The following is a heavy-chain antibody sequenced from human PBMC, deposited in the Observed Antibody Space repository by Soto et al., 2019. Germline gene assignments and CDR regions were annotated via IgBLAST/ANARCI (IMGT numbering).Heavy chain of an antibody. Sequence: DVQLLESGGGLIQRGGSLRLSCVGSGVTLKNYAMSWDRQAPGKGLEWVSGINSEGSIYYADSVKGRFSISKDNSKNTLFLQMNSLRADDTAVYYCATTRAPDYDFLTGFHSWGQGTLVTVSS. CDR1: GVTLKNYA. J-gene: IGHJ4*02. V-gene: IGHV3-23*01. D-gene: IGHD3-9*01. CDR2: INSEGSI. CDR3: ATTRAPDYDFLTGFHS.